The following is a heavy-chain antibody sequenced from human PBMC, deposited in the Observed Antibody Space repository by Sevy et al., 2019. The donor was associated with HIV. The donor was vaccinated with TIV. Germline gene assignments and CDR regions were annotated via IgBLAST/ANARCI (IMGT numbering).Heavy chain of an antibody. CDR2: INHSGST. CDR3: ARVLTLCFRELCYGMDV. Sequence: SETLSLTCAVYGGSFSGYYWSWIRQPPGKGLEWIGEINHSGSTNYIPSLKSRVTISVDTSKNQFSLKLSSVTAADTAVYYCARVLTLCFRELCYGMDVWGQGTTVTVSS. CDR1: GGSFSGYY. V-gene: IGHV4-34*01. J-gene: IGHJ6*02. D-gene: IGHD3-10*01.